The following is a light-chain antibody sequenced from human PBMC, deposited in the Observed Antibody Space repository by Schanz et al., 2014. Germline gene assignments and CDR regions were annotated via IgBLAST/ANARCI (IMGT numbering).Light chain of an antibody. CDR2: EGS. Sequence: QSALTQPASVSGSPGQSITISCTGTSSDVGSYNLVSWYQQHPGKAPKVMIYEGSKRPSGVSNRFSGSKSGNTASLTISGLQAEDEADYYCCSYVSSSAVLFGGGTKLTVL. CDR3: CSYVSSSAVL. V-gene: IGLV2-23*01. CDR1: SSDVGSYNL. J-gene: IGLJ2*01.